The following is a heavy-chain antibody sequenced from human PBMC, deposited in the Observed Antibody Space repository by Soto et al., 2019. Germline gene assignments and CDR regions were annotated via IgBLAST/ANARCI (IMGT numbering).Heavy chain of an antibody. CDR3: ARSPRGNSSPYYFDH. CDR2: INPESGNP. CDR1: GYTFTDYY. D-gene: IGHD6-6*01. V-gene: IGHV1-2*02. Sequence: ASVKVSCKASGYTFTDYYMHWVRQAPGQGFEWVGGINPESGNPKYVPKFQGRVTVARETSTSTAYMQLNRLTSDDTAVFYCARSPRGNSSPYYFDHWGQGALVTVSS. J-gene: IGHJ4*02.